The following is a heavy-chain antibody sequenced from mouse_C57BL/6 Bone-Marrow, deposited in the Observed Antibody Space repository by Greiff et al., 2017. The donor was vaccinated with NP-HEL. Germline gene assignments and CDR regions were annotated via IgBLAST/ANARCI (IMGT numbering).Heavy chain of an antibody. J-gene: IGHJ3*01. CDR1: GFSLSTFGMG. D-gene: IGHD2-4*01. CDR2: IWWDDDK. CDR3: ARIAFLYYDYDGAY. Sequence: QVTLKECGPGILQPSQTLSLTCSFSGFSLSTFGMGVGWIRQPSGKGLEWLAHIWWDDDKYYNPALKSRLTISKDTSKNQVFLKIANVDTADTATYYCARIAFLYYDYDGAYWGQGTLVTVSA. V-gene: IGHV8-8*01.